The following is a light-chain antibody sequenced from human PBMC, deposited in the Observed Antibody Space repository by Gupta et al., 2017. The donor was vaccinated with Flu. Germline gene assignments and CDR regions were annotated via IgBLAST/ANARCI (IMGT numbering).Light chain of an antibody. CDR1: SSDVGVYNY. V-gene: IGLV2-14*01. CDR3: SSYTSSSTPWV. Sequence: QSARTQPASVSGSPGQSITISCTGTSSDVGVYNYVSWYQQPPGKAPKLMIYEVSNRPSGVSNRFSGSKSGNTASLTISGLQAEDEADYYCSSYTSSSTPWVFGGGTKLTVL. J-gene: IGLJ3*02. CDR2: EVS.